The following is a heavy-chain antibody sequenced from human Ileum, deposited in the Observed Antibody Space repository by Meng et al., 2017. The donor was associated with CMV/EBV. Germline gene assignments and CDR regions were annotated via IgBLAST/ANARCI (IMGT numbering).Heavy chain of an antibody. CDR1: GFTFSDHY. CDR2: SRIKADNYIT. CDR3: VRGHNSFDY. D-gene: IGHD1-14*01. J-gene: IGHJ4*02. V-gene: IGHV3-72*01. Sequence: WGSLRLSCAVSGFTFSDHYMDWVRQVPGKGLEWVGRSRIKADNYITQYAASVKGRFTISRDDSQNSLYLQMNSLRIEDTGVYYCVRGHNSFDYWGQGVLVTVSS.